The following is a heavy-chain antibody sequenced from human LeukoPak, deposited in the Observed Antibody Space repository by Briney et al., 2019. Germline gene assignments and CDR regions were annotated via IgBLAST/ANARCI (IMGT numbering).Heavy chain of an antibody. CDR1: GGSISSSSYY. D-gene: IGHD6-13*01. J-gene: IGHJ4*02. CDR2: IYYSRST. V-gene: IGHV4-39*07. CDR3: ARDYSSSWYLFDY. Sequence: PSETLSLTCTVSGGSISSSSYYWGWIRQPPGKGLEWIGSIYYSRSTYYNPSLKSRVTISVDTSKNQFSLKLSSVTAADTAVYYCARDYSSSWYLFDYWGQETLVTVSS.